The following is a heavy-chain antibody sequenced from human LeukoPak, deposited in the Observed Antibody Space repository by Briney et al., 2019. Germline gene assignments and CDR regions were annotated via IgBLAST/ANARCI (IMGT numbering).Heavy chain of an antibody. J-gene: IGHJ5*02. V-gene: IGHV1-69*04. CDR1: GGTFSSYA. Sequence: SVNVSCKASGGTFSSYAISWVRQAPGQGLEWMGRVIPIFGIANYAQKFQGRVTITADKSTSTAYMELSSLRSEDTAVYYCARAHSSSWYWYNWFDPWGQGTLVTVSS. D-gene: IGHD6-13*01. CDR2: VIPIFGIA. CDR3: ARAHSSSWYWYNWFDP.